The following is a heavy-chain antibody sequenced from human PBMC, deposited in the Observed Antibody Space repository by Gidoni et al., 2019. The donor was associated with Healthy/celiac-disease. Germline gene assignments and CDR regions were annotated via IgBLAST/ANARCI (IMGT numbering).Heavy chain of an antibody. V-gene: IGHV3-11*06. CDR1: GFTFSDYY. CDR3: AREYDDFWSGGDY. D-gene: IGHD3-3*01. Sequence: QVQLVESGGGLVKPGGSLRLYCAASGFTFSDYYMSWIRQAPGKGLEWVSYISSSSSYTNYADSVKGRFTISRDNAKNSLYLQMNSLRAEDTAVYYCAREYDDFWSGGDYWGQGTLVTVSS. CDR2: ISSSSSYT. J-gene: IGHJ4*02.